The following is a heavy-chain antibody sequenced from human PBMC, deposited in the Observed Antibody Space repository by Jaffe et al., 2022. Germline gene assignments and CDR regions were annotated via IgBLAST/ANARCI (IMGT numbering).Heavy chain of an antibody. CDR2: ISAYNGNT. CDR3: AREGPKLRFLEWPLAPSALNWFDP. V-gene: IGHV1-18*01. CDR1: GYTFTSYG. Sequence: QVQLVQSGAEVKKPGASVKVSCKASGYTFTSYGISWVRQAPGQGLEWMGWISAYNGNTNYAQKLQGRVTMTTDTSTSTAYMELRSLRSDDTAVYYCAREGPKLRFLEWPLAPSALNWFDPWGQGTLVTVSS. D-gene: IGHD3-3*01. J-gene: IGHJ5*02.